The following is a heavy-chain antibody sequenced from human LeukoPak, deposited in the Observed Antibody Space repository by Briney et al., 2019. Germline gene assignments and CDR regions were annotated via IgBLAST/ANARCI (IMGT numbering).Heavy chain of an antibody. Sequence: GRSLRLSCEAPGFSFSTYGMHWVRQAPGKGLEWVAVIWYDGSNKYYADSVKGRFTISRDNSKNTLYLQMSSLRAEDTAVYYCVREKSGYTNGWYLFDYWGQGTLVTVSS. V-gene: IGHV3-33*01. CDR1: GFSFSTYG. D-gene: IGHD6-19*01. J-gene: IGHJ4*02. CDR2: IWYDGSNK. CDR3: VREKSGYTNGWYLFDY.